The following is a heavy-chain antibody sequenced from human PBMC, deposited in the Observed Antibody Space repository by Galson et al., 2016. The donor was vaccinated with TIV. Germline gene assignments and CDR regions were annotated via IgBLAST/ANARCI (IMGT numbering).Heavy chain of an antibody. CDR1: GDSVSSNSAA. V-gene: IGHV6-1*01. CDR3: ARASSSWLITVHLEY. D-gene: IGHD6-13*01. Sequence: CAISGDSVSSNSAAWNWIRQSPSRGLEWLGRTYYRSKWYNDYAASVKSRITINPDTSKNQFSLQLNSVTPEDTAVYYCARASSSWLITVHLEYWGQGTLVNVSS. J-gene: IGHJ4*02. CDR2: TYYRSKWYN.